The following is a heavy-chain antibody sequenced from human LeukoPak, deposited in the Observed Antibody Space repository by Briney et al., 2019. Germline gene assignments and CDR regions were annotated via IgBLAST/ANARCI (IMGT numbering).Heavy chain of an antibody. Sequence: ASMKVSCKASGYTFTSYDINWVRQATGQGLEWMGWMNPNSGNTGYAQKFQGRVTMTRNTSISTAYMELSSLRSEDTAVYYCARPIVGASPRNAFDIWGQGTMVTVSS. J-gene: IGHJ3*02. CDR2: MNPNSGNT. V-gene: IGHV1-8*01. CDR1: GYTFTSYD. D-gene: IGHD1-26*01. CDR3: ARPIVGASPRNAFDI.